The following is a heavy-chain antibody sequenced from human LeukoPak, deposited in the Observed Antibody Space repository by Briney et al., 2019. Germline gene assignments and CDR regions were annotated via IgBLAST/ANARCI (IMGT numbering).Heavy chain of an antibody. CDR2: INPSGGST. CDR1: GYTFTSYY. CDR3: ARDGPHGYSYGYNAFGI. Sequence: ASVKVSCKASGYTFTSYYMHWVRQAPGQGLEWMGIINPSGGSTSYAQKFQGRVTMTRDTSTSTVYMELSSLRSEDTAVYYCARDGPHGYSYGYNAFGIWGQGTMVTVSS. D-gene: IGHD5-18*01. J-gene: IGHJ3*02. V-gene: IGHV1-46*01.